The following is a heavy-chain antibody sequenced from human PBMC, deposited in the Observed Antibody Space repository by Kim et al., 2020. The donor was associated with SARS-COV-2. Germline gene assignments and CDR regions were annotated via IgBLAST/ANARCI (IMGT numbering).Heavy chain of an antibody. CDR2: GKP. Sequence: GKPTYAQGFTGRFVFSLDTSVSTAYLQISSRKAEDTAVYYCARAQWAFDYWGQGTLVTVSS. V-gene: IGHV7-4-1*02. J-gene: IGHJ4*02. CDR3: ARAQWAFDY. D-gene: IGHD1-26*01.